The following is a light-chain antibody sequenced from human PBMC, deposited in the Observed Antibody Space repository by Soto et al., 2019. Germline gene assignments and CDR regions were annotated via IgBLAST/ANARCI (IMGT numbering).Light chain of an antibody. CDR1: QSVSSY. CDR3: QQRSNWPRT. Sequence: DIVWTQSPATLSLSPGERATLSCRASQSVSSYLAWYQQKPCQAPRLLIYDASNRATGIPARFSGSGSGTDFTLTISSLEPEDFAVYYCQQRSNWPRTFGQGTKVDIK. V-gene: IGKV3-11*01. J-gene: IGKJ1*01. CDR2: DAS.